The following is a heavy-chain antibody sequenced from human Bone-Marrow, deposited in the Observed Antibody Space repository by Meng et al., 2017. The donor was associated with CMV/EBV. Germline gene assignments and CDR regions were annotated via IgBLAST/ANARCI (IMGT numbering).Heavy chain of an antibody. CDR1: GGTFSSYA. CDR3: ARDIVVVPAAIWGYYYYGMDV. Sequence: SVKVPCKASGGTFSSYAISWVRQAPGQGLEWMGGIIPIFGTANYAQKFQGRVTITTDESTSTAYMELSSLRSEDTAVYYCARDIVVVPAAIWGYYYYGMDVWGQGTTVTVSS. D-gene: IGHD2-2*01. J-gene: IGHJ6*02. CDR2: IIPIFGTA. V-gene: IGHV1-69*05.